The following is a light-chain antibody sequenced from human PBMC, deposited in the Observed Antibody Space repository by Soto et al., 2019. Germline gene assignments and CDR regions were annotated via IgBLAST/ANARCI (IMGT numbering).Light chain of an antibody. V-gene: IGKV1-9*01. CDR1: QGISSY. CDR2: AAS. Sequence: QLTQSPSSLSASVGDRVTIACRASQGISSYLAWYQQKPGIAPQLLIYAASTLQSGVPSRFSGSGSGTDFTLTISSLQPEDFVTYYCQQLKSSPFTFGPGTKVDF. CDR3: QQLKSSPFT. J-gene: IGKJ3*01.